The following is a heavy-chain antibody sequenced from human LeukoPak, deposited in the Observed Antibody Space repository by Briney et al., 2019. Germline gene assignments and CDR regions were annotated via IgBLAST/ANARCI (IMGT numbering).Heavy chain of an antibody. D-gene: IGHD2-2*01. J-gene: IGHJ3*02. CDR2: IKEDGSER. CDR1: AFIFSGHW. Sequence: GGSLRLSCEGSAFIFSGHWMNWVRQTPGKGLEWVASIKEDGSERQYVDSVKGRFSISRDNTKDSLFLLMNSLRAGDTAVYFCARNPCSITSCPMADALDIWGQGTMVTVSS. CDR3: ARNPCSITSCPMADALDI. V-gene: IGHV3-7*01.